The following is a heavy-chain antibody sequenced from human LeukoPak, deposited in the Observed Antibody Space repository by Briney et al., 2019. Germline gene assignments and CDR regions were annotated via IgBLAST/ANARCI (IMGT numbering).Heavy chain of an antibody. D-gene: IGHD4-23*01. CDR2: IYYSGST. V-gene: IGHV4-59*01. J-gene: IGHJ4*02. CDR1: GGSISSYY. Sequence: SETLSLXCTVSGGSISSYYWSWSRQPPGKGLEWIGYIYYSGSTNYNPSLKSRVTISVDTSKNQFSLKLSSVTAADTAVYYCAGSGGNSFDYFDYWGQGTLVTVSS. CDR3: AGSGGNSFDYFDY.